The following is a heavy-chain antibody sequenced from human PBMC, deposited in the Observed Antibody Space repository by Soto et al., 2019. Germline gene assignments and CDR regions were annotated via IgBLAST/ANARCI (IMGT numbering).Heavy chain of an antibody. V-gene: IGHV4-39*01. CDR3: VRHPPQQFLDYYFDY. CDR1: GGSLSSGAYY. Sequence: PSETLSLTCTVSGGSLSSGAYYWSWIRQHPGKGLEWIGSIYYSGRTYYNPSLKSRVTISVDTSKNQFSLKMNSVTAADTAVYYCVRHPPQQFLDYYFDYWGRGTLVTVSS. CDR2: IYYSGRT. J-gene: IGHJ4*02. D-gene: IGHD3-3*01.